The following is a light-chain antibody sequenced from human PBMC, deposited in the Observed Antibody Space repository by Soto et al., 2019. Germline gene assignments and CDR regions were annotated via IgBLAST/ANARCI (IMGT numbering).Light chain of an antibody. V-gene: IGKV1-27*01. CDR2: AAS. CDR1: QGIIDY. J-gene: IGKJ1*01. Sequence: DIQMTQSPSSLAASVGDRVTITCRASQGIIDYLAWYQQKPGKAPKLLIYAASTLQSGVPSRFSGSGAGTDFTLTNSSLQPEDVATYYCQKYNSAPRTFGQGTKEEIK. CDR3: QKYNSAPRT.